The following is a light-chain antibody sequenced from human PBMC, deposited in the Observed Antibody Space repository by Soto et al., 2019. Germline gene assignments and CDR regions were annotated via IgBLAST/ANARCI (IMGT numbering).Light chain of an antibody. CDR2: LGS. CDR1: QSLLHSNGYNY. J-gene: IGKJ1*01. CDR3: MQALQTPPKWT. Sequence: DIVMIQSPLSLPVTPGEPASISCRSSQSLLHSNGYNYLDWYLQKPGQSPQLLIYLGSNRASGVPDRFSGSGSGTDFTLKISRVEAEDVGVYYCMQALQTPPKWTFGQGTKVEIK. V-gene: IGKV2-28*01.